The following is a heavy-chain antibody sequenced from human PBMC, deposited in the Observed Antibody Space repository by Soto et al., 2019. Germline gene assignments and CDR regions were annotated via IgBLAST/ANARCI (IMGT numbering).Heavy chain of an antibody. CDR1: GYTFNSYG. D-gene: IGHD3-9*01. CDR2: INAYNGNT. Sequence: ASVKVSFKASGYTFNSYGISWVRQAPGQGLEWMGWINAYNGNTNYAQKLQGRVTMTTDTSTSTAYMELRSLRSDDTAVYYCARHPTYDICSGRPSDYWGQGTLVTVST. CDR3: ARHPTYDICSGRPSDY. V-gene: IGHV1-18*01. J-gene: IGHJ4*02.